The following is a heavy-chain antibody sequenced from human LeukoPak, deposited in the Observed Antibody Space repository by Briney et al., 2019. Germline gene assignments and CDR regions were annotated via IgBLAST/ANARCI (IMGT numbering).Heavy chain of an antibody. D-gene: IGHD5/OR15-5a*01. CDR3: AGYGVYPY. CDR1: LFAVNTYD. V-gene: IGHV3-48*01. CDR2: FGISGTI. Sequence: GGALRLSCAASLFAVNTYDMHWVRQGPGEGPQWIAYFGISGTIYYADSVRGRFTISRDSAKNSLYLQMNGLRVDDTAIYYCAGYGVYPYWGEGTPVTVS. J-gene: IGHJ4*02.